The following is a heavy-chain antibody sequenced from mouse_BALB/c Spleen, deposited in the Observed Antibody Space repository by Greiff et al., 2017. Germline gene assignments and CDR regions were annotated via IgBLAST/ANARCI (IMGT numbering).Heavy chain of an antibody. CDR2: IWGDGST. V-gene: IGHV2-6-7*01. Sequence: QVQLKESGPGLVAPSQSLSITCTVSGFSLTGYGVNWVRQPPGKGLEWLGMIWGDGSTDYNSALKSRLSISKDNSKSQVFLKMNSLQTDDTARYYCARDEDGNGAWFAYWGQGTLVTVSA. CDR3: ARDEDGNGAWFAY. D-gene: IGHD2-1*01. J-gene: IGHJ3*01. CDR1: GFSLTGYG.